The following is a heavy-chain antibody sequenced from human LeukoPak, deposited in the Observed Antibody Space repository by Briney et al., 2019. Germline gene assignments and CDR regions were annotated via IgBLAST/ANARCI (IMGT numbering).Heavy chain of an antibody. CDR2: IYYSGST. V-gene: IGHV4-59*01. D-gene: IGHD3-10*01. CDR1: GGSISSYY. J-gene: IGHJ4*02. CDR3: ARGSVSGSGSYYKY. Sequence: SETLSLTCTVSGGSISSYYWSWIRQPPGKGLEWIGDIYYSGSTNYNPSLKSRVTISVDTSKNQFSLKLSSVTAADTAVYYCARGSVSGSGSYYKYWGQGTLVTVSS.